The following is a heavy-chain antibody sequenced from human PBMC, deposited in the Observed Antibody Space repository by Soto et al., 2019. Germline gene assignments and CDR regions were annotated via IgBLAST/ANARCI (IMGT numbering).Heavy chain of an antibody. CDR2: ISHSGST. CDR3: ASLDGSGGSCYSGWFDP. Sequence: SVTMPLTSAVYGVKCRDLDGSWIRPQTGKGLEWIGEISHSGSTNYNPSLKSRVTISVDTSKNQFSLKLSSVTAADTAVYYCASLDGSGGSCYSGWFDPWVQGTLVTVS. J-gene: IGHJ5*02. D-gene: IGHD2-15*01. V-gene: IGHV4-34*01. CDR1: GVKCRDLD.